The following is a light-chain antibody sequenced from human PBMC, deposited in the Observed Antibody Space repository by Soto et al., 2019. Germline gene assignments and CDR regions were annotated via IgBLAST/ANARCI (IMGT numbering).Light chain of an antibody. J-gene: IGKJ1*01. CDR1: QSVGDNL. CDR3: HHYGSAPWT. V-gene: IGKV3-20*01. Sequence: EIVLTQSPGTLSLSPGERATLSCRASQSVGDNLLAWYHQSPGQAPRLLIYGASSRATGIPDRFSGSGSGTDFTLTIDRLEPEDFALYFFHHYGSAPWTFGQGTEVEIK. CDR2: GAS.